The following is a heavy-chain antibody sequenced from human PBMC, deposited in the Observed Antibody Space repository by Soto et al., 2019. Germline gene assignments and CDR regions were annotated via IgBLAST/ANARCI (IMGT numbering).Heavy chain of an antibody. Sequence: VASVKVSCKACGGTFSSYAISWVRQAPGQGLEWMGGIIPIFGTANSAQQFQGRVTITADESTSTAYMELSSLRSEDTAVYYCARERPSRRDGYNYARGYYYYYGMDVWG. CDR2: IIPIFGTA. V-gene: IGHV1-69*13. CDR1: GGTFSSYA. J-gene: IGHJ6*02. D-gene: IGHD5-12*01. CDR3: ARERPSRRDGYNYARGYYYYYGMDV.